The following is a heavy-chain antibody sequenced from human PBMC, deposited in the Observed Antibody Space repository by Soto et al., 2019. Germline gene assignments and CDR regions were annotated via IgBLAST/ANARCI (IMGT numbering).Heavy chain of an antibody. CDR3: ARDATEGLVDLDY. CDR1: GGTFSSYT. Sequence: GASVKVSCKASGGTFSSYTISWVRQAPGQGLEWMGRIIPILGIANYAQKFQGRVTITADKSTSTAYMELSSLRSEDTAVYYCARDATEGLVDLDYWGQGTLVTVPQ. CDR2: IIPILGIA. D-gene: IGHD6-19*01. J-gene: IGHJ4*02. V-gene: IGHV1-69*04.